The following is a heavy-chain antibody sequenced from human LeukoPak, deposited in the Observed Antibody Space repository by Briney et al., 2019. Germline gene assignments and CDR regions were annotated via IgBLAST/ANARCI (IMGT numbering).Heavy chain of an antibody. J-gene: IGHJ4*02. CDR3: ARTDCSGGSCPIDY. D-gene: IGHD2-15*01. Sequence: GASVKVSCKVSGYTFTSYGISWVRQAPGQGLEWMGWISAYNGNTNYAQKLQGRVTMTTDTSTSTAYMELRSLRSDDTAVYYCARTDCSGGSCPIDYWGQGTLVTVSS. V-gene: IGHV1-18*04. CDR1: GYTFTSYG. CDR2: ISAYNGNT.